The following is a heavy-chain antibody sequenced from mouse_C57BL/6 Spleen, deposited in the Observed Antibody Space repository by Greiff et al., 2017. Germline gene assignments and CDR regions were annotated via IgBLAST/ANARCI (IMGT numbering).Heavy chain of an antibody. D-gene: IGHD2-4*01. CDR1: GYTFTSYW. CDR3: AREEDYENAMDY. Sequence: QVQLQQPGAELVRPGSSVKLSCKASGYTFTSYWMDWVKQRPGQGLEWIGNIYPSDSETHYSQKFKDKATLTVDKSSSTAYMQLSSLTSEDSAVYYCAREEDYENAMDYWGQGASVTVSA. J-gene: IGHJ4*01. CDR2: IYPSDSET. V-gene: IGHV1-61*01.